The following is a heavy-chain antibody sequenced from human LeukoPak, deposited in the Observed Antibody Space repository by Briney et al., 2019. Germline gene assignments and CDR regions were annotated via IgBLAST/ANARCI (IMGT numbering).Heavy chain of an antibody. D-gene: IGHD2-2*02. V-gene: IGHV1-69*05. Sequence: SVKVSCKASGGTFSSYAISWVRQAPGQGLERMGGIIPIFGTANYAQKFQGRVTITTDESTSTAYMELSSLRSEDTAVYYCARAGEYCSSTSCYTFDYWGQGTLVTVSS. CDR1: GGTFSSYA. CDR2: IIPIFGTA. J-gene: IGHJ4*02. CDR3: ARAGEYCSSTSCYTFDY.